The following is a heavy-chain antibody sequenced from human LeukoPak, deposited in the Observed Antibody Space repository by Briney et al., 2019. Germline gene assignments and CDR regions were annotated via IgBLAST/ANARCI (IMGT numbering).Heavy chain of an antibody. D-gene: IGHD3-3*01. J-gene: IGHJ4*02. CDR2: ISGSGGSA. CDR1: GFTFSSNA. Sequence: PGGSLRLSCAASGFTFSSNAMTWVRQAPGKGLEWVSAISGSGGSAYYADSVKGRFTISRDNSKNTLYPQMNSLRAEDTAVYYCAKPYYDFWSGYYYFDYWGQGTLVTVSS. V-gene: IGHV3-23*01. CDR3: AKPYYDFWSGYYYFDY.